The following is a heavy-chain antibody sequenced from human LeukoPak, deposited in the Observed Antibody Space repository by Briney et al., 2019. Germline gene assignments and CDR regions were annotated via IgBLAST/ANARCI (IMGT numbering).Heavy chain of an antibody. CDR3: AREGQANPIDY. V-gene: IGHV4-59*12. Sequence: SETLSLTCSVSGGSITNYYWNWLRHSPGKGPEWIGYIYHSGSTYYNPSLKSRVTISLDTSKKQFSLKLTSVTAADTAVYYCAREGQANPIDYWGQGTLVTVSS. CDR1: GGSITNYY. J-gene: IGHJ4*02. CDR2: IYHSGST.